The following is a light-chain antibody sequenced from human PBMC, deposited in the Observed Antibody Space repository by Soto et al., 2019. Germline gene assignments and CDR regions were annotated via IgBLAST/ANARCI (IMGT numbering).Light chain of an antibody. V-gene: IGKV3-11*01. CDR3: QQRSNWPPIT. Sequence: EIVLTQSPATLSLSPGERATLSCRASQTISSYLAWYQQKPGQAPRLLIYDASNRATGIPARFSGSESGTDFNLTISSLEPEDFAVYYCQQRSNWPPITFGQGTRLEIK. CDR2: DAS. J-gene: IGKJ5*01. CDR1: QTISSY.